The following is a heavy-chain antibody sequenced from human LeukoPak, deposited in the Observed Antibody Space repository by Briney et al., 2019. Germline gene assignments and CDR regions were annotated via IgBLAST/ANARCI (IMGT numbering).Heavy chain of an antibody. CDR1: GFTYSSYS. Sequence: PGGSLRLSCAASGFTYSSYSMNWVRQAPGKGLEWVSSISSSGTYTHYADSVKGRFTISRDNAKNSLYLQMNSLRAEDTAVYYCAKDMYSSGWYGFGYWGQGTLVTVSS. V-gene: IGHV3-21*04. D-gene: IGHD6-19*01. CDR3: AKDMYSSGWYGFGY. J-gene: IGHJ4*02. CDR2: ISSSGTYT.